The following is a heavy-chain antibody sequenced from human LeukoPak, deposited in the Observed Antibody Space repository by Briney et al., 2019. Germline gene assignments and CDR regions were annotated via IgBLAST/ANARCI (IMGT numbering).Heavy chain of an antibody. D-gene: IGHD1-26*01. CDR1: EFTFSNYW. CDR3: ARVRWDLLSTDY. V-gene: IGHV3-7*01. CDR2: IKQDGSEK. Sequence: GGSLRLSCAASEFTFSNYWMSWFRQAPGKGLEWVANIKQDGSEKYYVDSVKGRFTISRDNAKNSLYLQMNSLRVEDTAVYCCARVRWDLLSTDYWGQGSLVTVSS. J-gene: IGHJ4*02.